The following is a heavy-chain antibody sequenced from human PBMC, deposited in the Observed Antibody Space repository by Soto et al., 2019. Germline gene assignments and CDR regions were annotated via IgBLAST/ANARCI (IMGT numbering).Heavy chain of an antibody. CDR1: GFTFSSYA. CDR2: ISYDGSNK. J-gene: IGHJ4*02. CDR3: ARAYYDSSGYYDY. V-gene: IGHV3-30-3*01. D-gene: IGHD3-22*01. Sequence: GGSLRLSCAASGFTFSSYAMHWVRQAPGKGLEWVAVISYDGSNKYYADSVKGRFTISRDNSKNTLYLQMNSLRAEDTAVYYCARAYYDSSGYYDYWGQGTLVTVSS.